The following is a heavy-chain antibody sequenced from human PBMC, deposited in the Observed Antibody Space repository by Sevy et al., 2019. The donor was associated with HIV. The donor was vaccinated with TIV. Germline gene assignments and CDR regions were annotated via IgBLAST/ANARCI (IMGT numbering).Heavy chain of an antibody. CDR2: ITRNSYEAYGGTT. D-gene: IGHD3-9*01. V-gene: IGHV3-49*03. Sequence: GGSLRLSCTTSGFTFDDYAMSWFRQAPGKGLEWVAFITRNSYEAYGGTTEYAASVKGRFIISRDDSKGIAYLQMNSLKTEDTAVYHCTRGLVTADTPEYFFDYWGQGTLVTVSS. CDR1: GFTFDDYA. J-gene: IGHJ4*02. CDR3: TRGLVTADTPEYFFDY.